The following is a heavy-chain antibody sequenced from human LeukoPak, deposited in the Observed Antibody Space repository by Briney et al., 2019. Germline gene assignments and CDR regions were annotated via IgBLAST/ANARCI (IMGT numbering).Heavy chain of an antibody. Sequence: PGGSLRLSCAASGFAFRTYWMTWVRQAPGKGLEWVASINQDGSGKYYVDSVKGRFTISRDNTKNSLYLQMNTLRAEDTAVYYCARQNARNWFDPWGQGTLVTVSS. CDR3: ARQNARNWFDP. CDR1: GFAFRTYW. D-gene: IGHD2-2*01. J-gene: IGHJ5*02. CDR2: INQDGSGK. V-gene: IGHV3-7*01.